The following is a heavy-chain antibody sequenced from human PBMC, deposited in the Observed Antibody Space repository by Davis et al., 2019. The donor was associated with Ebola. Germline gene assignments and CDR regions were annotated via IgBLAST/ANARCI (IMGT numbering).Heavy chain of an antibody. J-gene: IGHJ4*02. CDR1: GRSFSGYY. D-gene: IGHD1-26*01. CDR2: INHSVST. CDR3: ARMVEVGATLFDS. Sequence: PPGSLTLSCAVYGRSFSGYYLSWIRPPPGKWLEWIGEINHSVSTNYIPSLKSRVTISVDTSKNQFSLKLSSVTAAETAVYYCARMVEVGATLFDSWGQGTLVTVSS. V-gene: IGHV4-34*01.